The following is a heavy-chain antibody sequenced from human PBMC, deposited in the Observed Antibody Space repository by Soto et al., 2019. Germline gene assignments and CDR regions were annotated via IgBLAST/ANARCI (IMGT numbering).Heavy chain of an antibody. V-gene: IGHV4-39*01. CDR1: GGSISSNGYY. Sequence: QLQLQESGPGLVKLSETLSLTCTVSGGSISSNGYYWGWIRQFPGTGLEWIGTLYYNGDTYYNPSLKSRVAISVDTSKNQFSLKVNSVTAADTAVYYCARQVADVWSCCSSWGPGTLVTVSS. CDR3: ARQVADVWSCCSS. D-gene: IGHD3-3*01. J-gene: IGHJ4*02. CDR2: LYYNGDT.